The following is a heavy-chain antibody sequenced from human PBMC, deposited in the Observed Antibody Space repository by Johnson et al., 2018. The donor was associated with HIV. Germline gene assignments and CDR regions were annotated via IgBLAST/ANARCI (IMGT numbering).Heavy chain of an antibody. D-gene: IGHD3-16*01. CDR2: ISYDGSNN. V-gene: IGHV3-30*04. CDR3: ARGSRYTHDNDDVYLLHAFDI. CDR1: GFTFSSYA. Sequence: QVQLVESGGGLVKPGGSLRLSCAASGFTFSSYAIHWVRQAPGKGLQWVAIISYDGSNNYYADSVKGRFTISRDNSKNTLYLQVNSLRAEDTAVYYCARGSRYTHDNDDVYLLHAFDIWGQGTMVTVSS. J-gene: IGHJ3*02.